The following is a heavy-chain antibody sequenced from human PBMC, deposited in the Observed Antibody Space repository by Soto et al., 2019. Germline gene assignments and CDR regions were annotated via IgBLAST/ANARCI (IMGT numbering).Heavy chain of an antibody. CDR2: INPNSGGT. CDR1: GYSFTGHY. J-gene: IGHJ3*02. D-gene: IGHD3-16*01. CDR3: AKSDGAEENDAFDI. V-gene: IGHV1-2*04. Sequence: QVRLVQSGPEVRKPGASVKISCEASGYSFTGHYLHWVRQAPGHGLEWMGWINPNSGGTNYAQKFQDWISITRDKALSTDYMDLSSLRSEDTAMYYCAKSDGAEENDAFDIWGQGTMISVS.